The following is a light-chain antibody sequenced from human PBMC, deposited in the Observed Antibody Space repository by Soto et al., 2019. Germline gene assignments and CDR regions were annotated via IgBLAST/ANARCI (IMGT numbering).Light chain of an antibody. J-gene: IGLJ1*01. CDR3: CSYAGSYTFYV. Sequence: QSVLTQPRSVSGSPGQSVTITYTGTSSDVGGYNYVSWYQQHPGKAPKLMIYDVSKRPSGVPDRFSGSKSGNTASLTISGLQAEDEADYYCCSYAGSYTFYVFGTGTKSPS. CDR1: SSDVGGYNY. CDR2: DVS. V-gene: IGLV2-11*01.